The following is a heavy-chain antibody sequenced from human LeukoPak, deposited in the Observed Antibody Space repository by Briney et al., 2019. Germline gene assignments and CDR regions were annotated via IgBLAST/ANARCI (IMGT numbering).Heavy chain of an antibody. J-gene: IGHJ6*03. V-gene: IGHV4-4*07. CDR2: IYTSGTT. CDR3: ARETSQKGAHYMDV. D-gene: IGHD3-16*01. CDR1: GGSISSYY. Sequence: KTSETLSLTCTVSGGSISSYYWSWIRQPAGKGLEWIGRIYTSGTTHYNPSLKSRVTMSVDTSKNQFSLKLSSVTAADTAVYYCARETSQKGAHYMDVWGKGTTVTISS.